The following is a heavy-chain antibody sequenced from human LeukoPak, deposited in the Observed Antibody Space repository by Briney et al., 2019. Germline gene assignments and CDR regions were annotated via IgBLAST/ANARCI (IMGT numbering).Heavy chain of an antibody. D-gene: IGHD6-19*01. V-gene: IGHV3-33*01. Sequence: GGSLRLSCAASGFTFSSYGMHWVRQAPGKGLEWVAVIWYDGSNKYYADSVKGRFTISRDNSKNTLYLQMNSLRAEDTAVYYCARDQEQWLVQGYYYGMDVWGQGTTVAVSS. CDR2: IWYDGSNK. CDR1: GFTFSSYG. J-gene: IGHJ6*02. CDR3: ARDQEQWLVQGYYYGMDV.